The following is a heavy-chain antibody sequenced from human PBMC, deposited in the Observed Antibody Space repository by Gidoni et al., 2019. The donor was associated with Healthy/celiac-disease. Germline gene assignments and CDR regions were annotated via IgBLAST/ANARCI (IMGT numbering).Heavy chain of an antibody. D-gene: IGHD3-22*01. CDR3: AKDLGDYYDSSGSFFDAFDI. J-gene: IGHJ3*02. CDR1: GFTFSSYA. CDR2: IMGSGGST. V-gene: IGHV3-23*01. Sequence: EVQLLESGGGLVQPGGSLRLSCAASGFTFSSYALSWVRQAPGKGLEWVSAIMGSGGSTYYADSVKGRFTISRDNSKNTLYLQMNSLRAEDTAVYYCAKDLGDYYDSSGSFFDAFDIWGQGTMVTVSS.